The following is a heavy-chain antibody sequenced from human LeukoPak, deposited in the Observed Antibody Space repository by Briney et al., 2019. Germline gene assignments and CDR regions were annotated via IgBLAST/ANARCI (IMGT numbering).Heavy chain of an antibody. D-gene: IGHD3-10*01. J-gene: IGHJ6*02. CDR3: ARRFSFGSGRYGMDV. V-gene: IGHV4-39*01. Sequence: SETLSLTCTVSGVSVSNSNSYWGWIRQPPGKGLEWIGTISYSGYTLYNPSLKSRVTISIDTSKNQFSLKLSSVTAADTAVYFFARRFSFGSGRYGMDVWGQGTTVTVSS. CDR2: ISYSGYT. CDR1: GVSVSNSNSY.